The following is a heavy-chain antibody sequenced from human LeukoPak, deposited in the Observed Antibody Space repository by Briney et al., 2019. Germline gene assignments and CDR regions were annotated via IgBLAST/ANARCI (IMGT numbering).Heavy chain of an antibody. D-gene: IGHD2-15*01. CDR3: ARDVCSGGSCYSFGYYGMDV. CDR2: IIPILGIA. CDR1: GGTFSSYA. J-gene: IGHJ6*02. Sequence: GASVKVSCKASGGTFSSYAISWVRQAPGQGLEWMGRIIPILGIANYAQKFQGRVTITADKSTSTAYMELSSLRSEDTAVYYCARDVCSGGSCYSFGYYGMDVWGQGTTVTVSS. V-gene: IGHV1-69*04.